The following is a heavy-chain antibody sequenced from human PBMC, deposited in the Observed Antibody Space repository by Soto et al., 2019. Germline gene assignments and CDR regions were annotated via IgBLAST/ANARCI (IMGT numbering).Heavy chain of an antibody. CDR2: IIPIFGTA. Sequence: QVQLVQSGAEVKKPGSSVKVSCKASGGTFSSYAISWVRQAPGQGLEWMGGIIPIFGTANYAQKFQGRDTITADESTSTAYMELSSLRSEDTAVYYCATGRCIVGATDGLCDYWGQGTLVTVSS. V-gene: IGHV1-69*01. CDR1: GGTFSSYA. CDR3: ATGRCIVGATDGLCDY. J-gene: IGHJ4*02. D-gene: IGHD1-26*01.